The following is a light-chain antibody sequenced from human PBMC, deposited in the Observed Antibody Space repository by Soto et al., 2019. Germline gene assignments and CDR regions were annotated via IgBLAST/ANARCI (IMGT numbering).Light chain of an antibody. Sequence: ESLFTQSPGTLSLSPGERATLSCRPSQPVNSRHLNWYQHKPGQAPRLLIYGASIRAVGIPDRFSGSRSGADFSLTITRLEPEDAAVYYCQQFDGSRPAFTFGQGTKLEI. J-gene: IGKJ2*01. CDR3: QQFDGSRPAFT. V-gene: IGKV3-20*01. CDR1: QPVNSRH. CDR2: GAS.